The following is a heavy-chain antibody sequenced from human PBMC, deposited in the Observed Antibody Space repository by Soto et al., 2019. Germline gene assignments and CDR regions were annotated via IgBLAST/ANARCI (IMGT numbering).Heavy chain of an antibody. D-gene: IGHD6-6*01. CDR3: ARDRIAARPYYYYYGMDV. Sequence: QVQLVESGGGVVQPGRSLRLSCAASGFTFSSYAMHWVRQAPGKGLERVAVISYDGSNKYYADSVKGRFTISRDNSKNTLYLQMNSLRAEDTAVYYCARDRIAARPYYYYYGMDVWGQGTTVTVSS. CDR1: GFTFSSYA. J-gene: IGHJ6*02. CDR2: ISYDGSNK. V-gene: IGHV3-30-3*01.